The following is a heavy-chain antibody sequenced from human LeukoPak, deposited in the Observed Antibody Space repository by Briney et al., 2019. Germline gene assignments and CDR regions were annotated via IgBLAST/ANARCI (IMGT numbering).Heavy chain of an antibody. V-gene: IGHV1-2*02. CDR2: INPNNGGT. CDR1: GYTFTGYY. Sequence: GASVKVSCKASGYTFTGYYIHWVRHAPGQGLEWMGWINPNNGGTSDAQKFQGRVTMTRDTSISTAYMELSRLRSDDTAVYYCARRYCSSTSCYDYFDYWGQGTLVTVSS. J-gene: IGHJ4*02. D-gene: IGHD2-2*01. CDR3: ARRYCSSTSCYDYFDY.